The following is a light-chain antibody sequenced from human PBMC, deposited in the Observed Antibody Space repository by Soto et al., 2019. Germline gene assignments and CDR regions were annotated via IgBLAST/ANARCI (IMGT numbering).Light chain of an antibody. CDR3: HKDEFFQCT. J-gene: IGKJ1*01. CDR2: DAS. CDR1: QSISSW. Sequence: DVQMTQSPATLSASVGDRVTITCRASQSISSWLAWYQQKPGKAPKLLIYDASSLESGVPSRFSGSGSGTEFTLTIRSLQPDDGGTYCCHKDEFFQCTCCEGTKVDIK. V-gene: IGKV1-5*01.